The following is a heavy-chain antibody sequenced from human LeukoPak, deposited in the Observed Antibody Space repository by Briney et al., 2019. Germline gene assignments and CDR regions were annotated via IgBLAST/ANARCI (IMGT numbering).Heavy chain of an antibody. CDR2: ISSSGSTI. V-gene: IGHV3-48*03. D-gene: IGHD3-10*01. CDR3: ASRSMVRGVRPYYYYMDV. Sequence: GGSLRLSCAASGFTFTSYEVNWVRQAPGKGLEWVSYISSSGSTIYYADSVKGRFTISRDNAKNSLYLQMNSLRAEDTAVYYCASRSMVRGVRPYYYYMDVWGKGTTVTISS. J-gene: IGHJ6*03. CDR1: GFTFTSYE.